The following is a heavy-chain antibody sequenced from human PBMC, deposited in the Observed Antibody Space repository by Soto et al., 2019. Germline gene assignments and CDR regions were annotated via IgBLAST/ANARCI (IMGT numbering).Heavy chain of an antibody. Sequence: QVHLVQSGAEVKKPGASVKVSCEGSGYGFTTYGITWVRQAPGQGLEWMAWISAHNGNTNYAQKLQGRVTVTRDTSTSTAYMELMSLRSDDTAVYYCAGGRYGDYWGQGALVTVSS. V-gene: IGHV1-18*01. CDR2: ISAHNGNT. D-gene: IGHD1-1*01. J-gene: IGHJ4*02. CDR3: AGGRYGDY. CDR1: GYGFTTYG.